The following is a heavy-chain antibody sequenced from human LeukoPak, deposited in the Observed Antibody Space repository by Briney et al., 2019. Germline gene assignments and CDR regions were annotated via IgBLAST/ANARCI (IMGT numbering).Heavy chain of an antibody. CDR3: AKEGGQWLVLPKNYFDY. Sequence: ASVKVSCKASGYTFTSYYMHWVRQAPGQGLEWMGIINPSGGSTSYAQKFQGRVTMTRDTSTSTVYMELSSLRSEDTALYYCAKEGGQWLVLPKNYFDYWGQGTLVTVSS. J-gene: IGHJ4*02. V-gene: IGHV1-46*01. D-gene: IGHD6-19*01. CDR2: INPSGGST. CDR1: GYTFTSYY.